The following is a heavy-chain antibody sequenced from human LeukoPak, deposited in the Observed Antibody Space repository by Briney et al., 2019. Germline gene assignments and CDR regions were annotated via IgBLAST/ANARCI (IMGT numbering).Heavy chain of an antibody. CDR3: ARIRYYGSGRGYYFDY. Sequence: SVNVSCKASGGTFSSYAISWVRQAPGQGLEWMGGFIPIFGTANYAQKFQGRVTITADESTSTAYMELSSVRSEDTAVYYCARIRYYGSGRGYYFDYWGQGTLVTVSS. CDR2: FIPIFGTA. D-gene: IGHD3-10*01. V-gene: IGHV1-69*13. CDR1: GGTFSSYA. J-gene: IGHJ4*02.